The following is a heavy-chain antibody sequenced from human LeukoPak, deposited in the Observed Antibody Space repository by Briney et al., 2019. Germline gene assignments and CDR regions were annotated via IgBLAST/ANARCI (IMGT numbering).Heavy chain of an antibody. Sequence: GSSVKVSCKASGGTFSSYAISWVRQAPGQGLEWTGGIIPTFGTANYAQKFQGRVTITADESTSTAYMELSSLRSEDTAVYYCARSEGWDSSGWSSRAYYYYYMDVWGKGTTVTVSS. CDR3: ARSEGWDSSGWSSRAYYYYYMDV. D-gene: IGHD6-19*01. CDR2: IIPTFGTA. V-gene: IGHV1-69*13. J-gene: IGHJ6*03. CDR1: GGTFSSYA.